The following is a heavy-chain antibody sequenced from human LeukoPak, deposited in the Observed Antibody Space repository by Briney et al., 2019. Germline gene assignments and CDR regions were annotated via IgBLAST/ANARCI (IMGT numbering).Heavy chain of an antibody. Sequence: GGSLRLSCAASGFTFSSYSMYWVRQAPGKGLEWVSSISSSSSYIYYADSVKGRFTISRDNAKNSLYLQMNSLRAEDTAVYYCATPPSSSWSIRVPFDIWGQGTMVTVSS. V-gene: IGHV3-21*01. J-gene: IGHJ3*02. CDR3: ATPPSSSWSIRVPFDI. CDR1: GFTFSSYS. D-gene: IGHD6-13*01. CDR2: ISSSSSYI.